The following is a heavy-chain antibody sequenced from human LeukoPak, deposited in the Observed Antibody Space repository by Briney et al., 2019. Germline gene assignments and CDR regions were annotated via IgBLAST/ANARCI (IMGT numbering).Heavy chain of an antibody. CDR1: GDYISGYY. V-gene: IGHV4-59*01. D-gene: IGHD6-13*01. J-gene: IGHJ3*01. Sequence: SETLSLTCSVSGDYISGYYWSWIRQSPGKGLEWIGYVHYTGSTNYSPSLKSRVTISVDTSKNQFSLKLRSVTAADTAVYYCARISSSNWYNERGAFDVWGQGTMVTVSS. CDR2: VHYTGST. CDR3: ARISSSNWYNERGAFDV.